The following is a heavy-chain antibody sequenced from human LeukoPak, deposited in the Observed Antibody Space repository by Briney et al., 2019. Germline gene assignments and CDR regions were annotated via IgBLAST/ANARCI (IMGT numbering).Heavy chain of an antibody. CDR2: ISGSGGST. V-gene: IGHV3-23*01. CDR1: GGSMTHHY. Sequence: ETLSLTCTVSGGSMTHHYWSWVRQAPGKGLEWVSAISGSGGSTYYADSVKGRFTISRDNSKNTLYLQMNSLRAEDTAVYYCAXXXXXXXGYYPADYWGQGTLV. D-gene: IGHD3-22*01. J-gene: IGHJ4*02. CDR3: AXXXXXXXGYYPADY.